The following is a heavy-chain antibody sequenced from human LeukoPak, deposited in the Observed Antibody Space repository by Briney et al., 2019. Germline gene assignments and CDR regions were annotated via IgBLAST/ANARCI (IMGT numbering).Heavy chain of an antibody. V-gene: IGHV5-51*01. CDR3: AKAAASLDWFGP. CDR1: GYTFTNSW. J-gene: IGHJ5*02. Sequence: GESLKISCQGSGYTFTNSWIGWVRQVPGKGLEWMGIVYPGDSDTKYSPSFQGQVTFSFDKSNNTAYLQWNSLKASDTAMYYCAKAAASLDWFGPWGQGTLVIVSS. CDR2: VYPGDSDT. D-gene: IGHD6-13*01.